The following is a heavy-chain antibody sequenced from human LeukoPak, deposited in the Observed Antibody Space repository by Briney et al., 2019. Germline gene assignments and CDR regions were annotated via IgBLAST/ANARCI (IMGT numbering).Heavy chain of an antibody. CDR1: GFRFDDYA. CDR2: INWNSGSI. Sequence: GRSLRLSCAASGFRFDDYAMHWVRQVPGKGLEWVSSINWNSGSIAYADSVKGRFTVSRDNAKNSLYLQMNSLRTEDTALYYCVKMIVPSYSTMDVWGKGTTVTVSS. CDR3: VKMIVPSYSTMDV. D-gene: IGHD6-13*01. V-gene: IGHV3-9*01. J-gene: IGHJ6*03.